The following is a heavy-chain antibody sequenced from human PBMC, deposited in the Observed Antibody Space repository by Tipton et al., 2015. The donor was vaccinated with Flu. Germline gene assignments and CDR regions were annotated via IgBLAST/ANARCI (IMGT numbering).Heavy chain of an antibody. CDR1: GGSISSGGAY. CDR3: ARDQGFGAGMTYAPYAMDV. CDR2: IYYSGST. J-gene: IGHJ6*02. V-gene: IGHV4-31*03. D-gene: IGHD3-10*01. Sequence: LRLSCTVSGGSISSGGAYWSWIRQRPGKGLEWIGGIYYSGSTYYNPSLQSRLTISVDTSKSQFSLRLNAVTAADTATYFCARDQGFGAGMTYAPYAMDVWGQGTTVTVSS.